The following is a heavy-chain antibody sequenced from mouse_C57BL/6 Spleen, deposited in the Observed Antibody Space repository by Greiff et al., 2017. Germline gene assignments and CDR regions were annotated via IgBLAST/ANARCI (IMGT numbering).Heavy chain of an antibody. V-gene: IGHV1-61*01. J-gene: IGHJ2*01. CDR1: GYTFTSYW. CDR2: IYPSDSET. Sequence: VQLQQPGAELVRPGSSVKLSCKASGYTFTSYWMDWVKQRPGQGLEWIGNIYPSDSETHYNQKFKDKATLTVDKSSSTAYMQLSSLTSEDSAVYYCAIRDHFDYWGQGTTLTVSS. CDR3: AIRDHFDY.